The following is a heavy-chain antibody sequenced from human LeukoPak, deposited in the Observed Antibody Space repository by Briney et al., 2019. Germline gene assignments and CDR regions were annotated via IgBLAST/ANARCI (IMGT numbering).Heavy chain of an antibody. CDR2: ISYDGSNK. CDR3: ASIYLIVEATTFDY. Sequence: GGSLRLSCAASGFTFSSYGIHWVRQAPGKGLEWVAVISYDGSNKYYADSVKGRFTISRDNSKNSLYLQMNSLRAEDTAVYYCASIYLIVEATTFDYWGQGTLVTVSS. CDR1: GFTFSSYG. D-gene: IGHD1-26*01. V-gene: IGHV3-30*03. J-gene: IGHJ4*02.